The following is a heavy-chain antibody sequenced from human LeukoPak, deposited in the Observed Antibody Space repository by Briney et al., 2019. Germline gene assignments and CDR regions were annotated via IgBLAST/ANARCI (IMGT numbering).Heavy chain of an antibody. J-gene: IGHJ4*02. CDR3: ARGTYFDY. V-gene: IGHV1-18*01. CDR2: TSAYNDKT. D-gene: IGHD1-1*01. CDR1: GYTFTTYG. Sequence: ASVKVSCKASGYTFTTYGISWVRQAPGQGLEWMGWTSAYNDKTKYAQKLEGRVTMTTDTSTSTAYMEMGSLRSDDTAVYHCARGTYFDYWGQGTLVTVSS.